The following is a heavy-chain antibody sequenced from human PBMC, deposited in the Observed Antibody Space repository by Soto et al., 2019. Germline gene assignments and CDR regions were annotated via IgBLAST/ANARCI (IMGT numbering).Heavy chain of an antibody. Sequence: GGSLSLSCEGIGFSITAYWMTWVRHTAGKGLEWVANINKDGSETHYVDSMEGRFTISRDNVENSVYLQMSSLRVEDTGVYYCAREKSVLAALGDLWGRGTLVTVSS. V-gene: IGHV3-7*01. D-gene: IGHD6-13*01. CDR2: INKDGSET. J-gene: IGHJ5*02. CDR1: GFSITAYW. CDR3: AREKSVLAALGDL.